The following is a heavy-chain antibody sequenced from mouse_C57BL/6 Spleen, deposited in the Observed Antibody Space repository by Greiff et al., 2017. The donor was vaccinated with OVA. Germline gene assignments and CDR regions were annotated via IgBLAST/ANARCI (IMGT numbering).Heavy chain of an antibody. CDR1: GFNIKDDY. J-gene: IGHJ2*01. CDR3: TRRYYDYSDY. CDR2: IDPENGDT. Sequence: VQLQQSGAELVRPGASVKLSCTASGFNIKDDYMHWVKQRPEQGLEWIGWIDPENGDTEYASKFQGKATITADTSSNTAYLQLSSLTSEDTAVYYCTRRYYDYSDYWGQGTTLTVSS. V-gene: IGHV14-4*01. D-gene: IGHD2-4*01.